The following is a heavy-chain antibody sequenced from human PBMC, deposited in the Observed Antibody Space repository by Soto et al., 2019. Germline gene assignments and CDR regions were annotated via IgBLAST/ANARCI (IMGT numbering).Heavy chain of an antibody. CDR1: GFTFSNYA. J-gene: IGHJ4*02. V-gene: IGHV3-23*01. D-gene: IGHD2-15*01. CDR2: LSPDGAYI. CDR3: ARGAATSWCSY. Sequence: GGSLRLSCAASGFTFSNYAMSWVRQAPGKGLEWVSSLSPDGAYIYYADSVRGRFTVSRDNSKNTLYLQMNSLAAEDAAIYYCARGAATSWCSYWGQGTLVTVSS.